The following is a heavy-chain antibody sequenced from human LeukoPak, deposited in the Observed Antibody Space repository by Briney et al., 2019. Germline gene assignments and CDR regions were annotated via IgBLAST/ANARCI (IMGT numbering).Heavy chain of an antibody. CDR3: TRDLMDYDVSTGLHHYYMDV. CDR2: INGDGRNI. J-gene: IGHJ6*02. CDR1: GFTFSSYW. Sequence: GGSLRLSCAASGFTFSSYWMHWVRQDPRKGLGWVSRINGDGRNINYADSVRGRFTISRDNAKNTLYLQMNTLRVEDTAVYYCTRDLMDYDVSTGLHHYYMDVWGQGTTVTVSS. D-gene: IGHD3-9*01. V-gene: IGHV3-74*01.